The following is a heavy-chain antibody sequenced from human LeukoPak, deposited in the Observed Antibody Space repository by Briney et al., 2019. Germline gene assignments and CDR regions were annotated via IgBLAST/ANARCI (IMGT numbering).Heavy chain of an antibody. J-gene: IGHJ3*02. CDR3: ATIATSMATSFDI. CDR2: IKQDGSET. Sequence: GGSLRLSCAASGFSLNIYDMNWIRQAPGKGLEWVANIKQDGSETYYVDSVKGRFTISRDNAQNSLYLQMNSLRAEDTAVYYCATIATSMATSFDIWGHGPMVTVSS. V-gene: IGHV3-7*01. CDR1: GFSLNIYD. D-gene: IGHD5-18*01.